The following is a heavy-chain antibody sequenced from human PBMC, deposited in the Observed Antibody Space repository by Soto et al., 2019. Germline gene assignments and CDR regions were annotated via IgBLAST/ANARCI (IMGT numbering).Heavy chain of an antibody. CDR3: AKDPVSSCSSTSCYAYYYYYMDV. J-gene: IGHJ6*03. CDR2: ISYDGSNK. D-gene: IGHD2-2*01. CDR1: GFTFSSYG. V-gene: IGHV3-30*18. Sequence: QVQLVESGGGVVQPGRSLRLSCAASGFTFSSYGMHWVRQAPGKGLEWVAVISYDGSNKYYADSVKGRFTISRDNSKNTLYLQMNSLRAEDTAVYYCAKDPVSSCSSTSCYAYYYYYMDVWGKGTTVTVSS.